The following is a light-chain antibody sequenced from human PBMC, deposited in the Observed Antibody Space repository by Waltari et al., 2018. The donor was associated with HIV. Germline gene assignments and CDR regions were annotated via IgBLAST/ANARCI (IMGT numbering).Light chain of an antibody. CDR1: RPDVGTYDY. Sequence: QSALTQPASVSGSPGQAITISCTGSRPDVGTYDYISWYQQHPGTAPKLIISDVTERPSGISNLFSGYKSGTTASLTISGLQAEDEAEYFCCSFAGSNFVFGSGTKVTVL. CDR2: DVT. V-gene: IGLV2-23*02. J-gene: IGLJ1*01. CDR3: CSFAGSNFV.